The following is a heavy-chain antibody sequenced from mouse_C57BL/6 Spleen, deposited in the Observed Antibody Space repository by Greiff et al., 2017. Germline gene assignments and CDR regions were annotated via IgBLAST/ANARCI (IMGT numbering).Heavy chain of an antibody. Sequence: EVMLVESEGGLVQPGSSMKLSCTASGFTFSDYYMAWVRQVPEKGLEWVANINYDGSSTYYLDSLKSRFIISRDNAKNILYLQMSSLKSEDTATYYCARVPSMVTTEYYFDYWGQGTTLTVSS. J-gene: IGHJ2*01. CDR3: ARVPSMVTTEYYFDY. CDR1: GFTFSDYY. V-gene: IGHV5-16*01. D-gene: IGHD2-2*01. CDR2: INYDGSST.